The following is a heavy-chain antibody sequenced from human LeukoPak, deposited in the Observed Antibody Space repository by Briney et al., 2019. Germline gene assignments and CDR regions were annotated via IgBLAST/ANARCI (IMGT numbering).Heavy chain of an antibody. CDR1: GFTFSSYA. CDR2: ISYDGSNK. D-gene: IGHD6-13*01. Sequence: PGRSLRLSCAASGFTFSSYAMHWVRQAPGKGLEWVAVISYDGSNKYYADSVKGRFTISRDNSKNTLYLQMNSLRAEDTAVYYCARDLESSSSYPGYWGQGTLVTVSS. J-gene: IGHJ4*02. V-gene: IGHV3-30*04. CDR3: ARDLESSSSYPGY.